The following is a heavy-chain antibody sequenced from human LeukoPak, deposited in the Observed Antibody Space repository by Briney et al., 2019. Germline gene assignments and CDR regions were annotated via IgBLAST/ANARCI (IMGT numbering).Heavy chain of an antibody. CDR1: AFRFSIYG. D-gene: IGHD2-15*01. V-gene: IGHV3-23*01. Sequence: GGSLRLSCATSAFRFSIYGLKWFRQAPGKGLELIYGISGSGGSTYYADFVKGRLTISRDNSKNTLYLQMNSLRAEDTAVYSCAKEGYCSGDTCYGGYYMDVWSKVTTVTISS. J-gene: IGHJ6*03. CDR2: ISGSGGST. CDR3: AKEGYCSGDTCYGGYYMDV.